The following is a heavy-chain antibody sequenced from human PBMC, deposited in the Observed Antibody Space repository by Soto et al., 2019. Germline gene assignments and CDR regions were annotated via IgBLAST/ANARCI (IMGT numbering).Heavy chain of an antibody. V-gene: IGHV5-51*01. Sequence: GESLKISCKGSGYSFTSYWTGWVRQMPGKGLEWMGIIYPGDSDTRYSPSFQGQVTISADKSISTAYLQWSSLKASDTATYYCARLGSGAHCSGGSCYSVFAPFDYWGQGTLVTVSS. CDR1: GYSFTSYW. J-gene: IGHJ4*02. CDR3: ARLGSGAHCSGGSCYSVFAPFDY. D-gene: IGHD2-15*01. CDR2: IYPGDSDT.